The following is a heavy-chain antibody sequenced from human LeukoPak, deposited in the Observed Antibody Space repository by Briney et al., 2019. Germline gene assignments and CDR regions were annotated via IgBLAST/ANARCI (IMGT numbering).Heavy chain of an antibody. D-gene: IGHD3-3*01. CDR3: ARDPTYYDFWSGYPCLDH. CDR2: ISSSGDTI. J-gene: IGHJ4*02. Sequence: ESGGSLRLSCEASGFTFSSYEMNWVRQAPGKGLEWVSYISSSGDTIYYAESVKGRFTISRDNSKNTLYLQMNSLRAEDTAVYYCARDPTYYDFWSGYPCLDHWGQGTLVTVSS. V-gene: IGHV3-48*03. CDR1: GFTFSSYE.